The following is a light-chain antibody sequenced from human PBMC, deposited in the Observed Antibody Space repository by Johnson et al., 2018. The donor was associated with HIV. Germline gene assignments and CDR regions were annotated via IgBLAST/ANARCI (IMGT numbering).Light chain of an antibody. CDR1: SSNIGNNY. J-gene: IGLJ1*01. V-gene: IGLV1-51*02. CDR3: GTWDTSLTTGGV. Sequence: HSVLTQPPSVSAAPGQKVTISCSGSSSNIGNNYVSWYRLLPGTAPKLLIYENNNRPSGIPDRFSGSKSTTSPTLALTALQTRDEADYYCGTWDTSLTTGGVFGTGTKVTVL. CDR2: ENN.